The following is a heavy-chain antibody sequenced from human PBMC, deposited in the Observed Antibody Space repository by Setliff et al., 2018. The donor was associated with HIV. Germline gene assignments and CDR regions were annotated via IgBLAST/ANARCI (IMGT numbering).Heavy chain of an antibody. CDR2: ITGSGGAT. J-gene: IGHJ4*02. D-gene: IGHD1-1*01. Sequence: ASETLSLTCTVSDDPINSFYWSWIRQPPGKGLEWVSAITGSGGATYYADSVEGRFTISRDNSKNTLYLQMNSLRAEDTAVYYCAKDVGHTTGFQFDYWGQGTLVTVSS. V-gene: IGHV3-23*01. CDR3: AKDVGHTTGFQFDY. CDR1: DDPINSFY.